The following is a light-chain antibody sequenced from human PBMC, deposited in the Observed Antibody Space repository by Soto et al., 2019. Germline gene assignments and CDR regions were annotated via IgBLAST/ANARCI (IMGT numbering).Light chain of an antibody. CDR1: ISDVVNYNY. Sequence: QSARWQPGSVCGSPGQSFTISCTGTISDVVNYNYVSWYQQHPGKAPKLIIYDVTNRPSGVPDRFSGSKSDKTASLTISGLQAEEEADYYCCSYAGTYTYVFGTGTKV. CDR3: CSYAGTYTYV. CDR2: DVT. V-gene: IGLV2-11*01. J-gene: IGLJ1*01.